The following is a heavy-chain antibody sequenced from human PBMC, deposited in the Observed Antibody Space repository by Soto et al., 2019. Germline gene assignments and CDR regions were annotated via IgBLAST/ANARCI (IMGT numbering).Heavy chain of an antibody. CDR3: ARDLGSITIFGVVIDY. J-gene: IGHJ4*02. Sequence: ASVKVSCKASGNTYSSYGISWVRQAPGQGLEWMGWINAGNGNTKYSQKFQGRVTITRDTSASTAYMELSSLRSEDTAAYYCARDLGSITIFGVVIDYWGQGTLVTVSS. CDR1: GNTYSSYG. D-gene: IGHD3-3*01. CDR2: INAGNGNT. V-gene: IGHV1-3*01.